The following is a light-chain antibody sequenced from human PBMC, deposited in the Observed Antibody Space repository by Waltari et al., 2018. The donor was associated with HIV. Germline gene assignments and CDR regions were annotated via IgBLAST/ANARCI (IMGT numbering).Light chain of an antibody. J-gene: IGLJ1*01. V-gene: IGLV2-8*01. CDR2: EVT. CDR1: SSDVGGYNY. CDR3: SSYAGSNNYV. Sequence: QSALTQPASASGSPGQSVTISCTGTSSDVGGYNYVSWYQQHPGKAPKLMIYEVTKRPSGVPDRFSGSKSGNTASLTVSGLQAEDEADYYCSSYAGSNNYVFGTGTKVTVL.